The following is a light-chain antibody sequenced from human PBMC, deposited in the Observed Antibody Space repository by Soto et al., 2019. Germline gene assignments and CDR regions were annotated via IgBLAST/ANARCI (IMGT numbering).Light chain of an antibody. CDR3: QQTNSFPYT. J-gene: IGKJ2*01. CDR2: AAS. CDR1: QGISRF. V-gene: IGKV1-12*01. Sequence: DIKMTQSPSSVSASVGDRVTITCRASQGISRFLAWYQQKSGKAPKFLIYAASSLQSGVLSRFSGSGSGTDFTLTINSLQPEDFATYYCQQTNSFPYTFGRGTKVEIK.